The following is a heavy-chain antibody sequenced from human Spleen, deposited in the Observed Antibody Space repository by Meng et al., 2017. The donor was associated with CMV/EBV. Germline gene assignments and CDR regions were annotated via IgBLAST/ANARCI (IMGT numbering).Heavy chain of an antibody. Sequence: ASVKVSCKASGYTFTGQYLHWVRQAPGQGLEWMGWMNPNSDATKYPQKFQGRVTMTRDTSISTAYMELSRLRSDDTAVYFCARAHPYDFWSGSVWGQGTTVTVSS. CDR1: GYTFTGQY. V-gene: IGHV1-2*02. J-gene: IGHJ6*02. D-gene: IGHD3-3*01. CDR2: MNPNSDAT. CDR3: ARAHPYDFWSGSV.